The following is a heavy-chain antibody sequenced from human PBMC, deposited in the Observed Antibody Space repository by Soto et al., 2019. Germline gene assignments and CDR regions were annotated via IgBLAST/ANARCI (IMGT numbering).Heavy chain of an antibody. CDR3: ASQLSYGY. V-gene: IGHV3-74*01. Sequence: PGGSLRLSRASSGFTFRTSWMHWLSQAAGQGLVWVARMNSDRRTISYADSVKGRFTISRDNAQNTLFLQMNSLRVEDTALYYCASQLSYGYWGQGT. CDR1: GFTFRTSW. CDR2: MNSDRRTI. J-gene: IGHJ4*02. D-gene: IGHD1-1*01.